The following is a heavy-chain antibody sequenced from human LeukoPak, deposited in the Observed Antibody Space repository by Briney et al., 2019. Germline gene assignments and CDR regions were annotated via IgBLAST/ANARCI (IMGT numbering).Heavy chain of an antibody. CDR1: GFTSSSYA. Sequence: GGSLRLTCAASGFTSSSYALNWVRQAPGKGLEWVATVSGSGDRMYHADSVKGRFTISRDNSKNTIYLQMNSLRAEDTALYYCAKAAAAPGFDFWGQGTLVTVSS. J-gene: IGHJ4*02. CDR3: AKAAAAPGFDF. V-gene: IGHV3-23*01. D-gene: IGHD6-13*01. CDR2: VSGSGDRM.